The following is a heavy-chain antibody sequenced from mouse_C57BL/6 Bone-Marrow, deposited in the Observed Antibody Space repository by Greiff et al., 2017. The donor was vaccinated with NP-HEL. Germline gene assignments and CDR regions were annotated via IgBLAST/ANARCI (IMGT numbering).Heavy chain of an antibody. CDR2: ISYSGST. D-gene: IGHD3-2*02. CDR3: ASRQLRPLYAMDY. CDR1: GYSITSGYD. Sequence: EVQLQESGPGMVKPSQSLSLTCTVTGYSITSGYDWHWIRHFPGNKLEWMGYISYSGSTNYNPSLKSRISITHDTSKNHFFLKLNSVTTEDTATYYCASRQLRPLYAMDYWGQGTSVTVSS. J-gene: IGHJ4*01. V-gene: IGHV3-1*01.